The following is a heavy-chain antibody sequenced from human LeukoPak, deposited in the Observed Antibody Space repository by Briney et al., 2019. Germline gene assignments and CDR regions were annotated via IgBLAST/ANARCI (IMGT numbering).Heavy chain of an antibody. CDR2: IYPGDSET. D-gene: IGHD2-2*01. Sequence: GESLKISCEGSGYSFTSYWIGWVRQMPGKGLEWMGIIYPGDSETRYSPSFQGQVTISVDKSISTAYLQWSSLKASDTAMYYCARHSYCSSITCYYYYGMDVWGQGTTVTVSS. CDR3: ARHSYCSSITCYYYYGMDV. V-gene: IGHV5-51*01. CDR1: GYSFTSYW. J-gene: IGHJ6*02.